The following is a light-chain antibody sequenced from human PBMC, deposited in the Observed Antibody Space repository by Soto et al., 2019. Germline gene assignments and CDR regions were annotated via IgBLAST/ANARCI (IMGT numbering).Light chain of an antibody. CDR3: QHYNSYSEA. J-gene: IGKJ1*01. CDR1: QGIRND. Sequence: IQMTQSPSSLSASVGDRVTITCRASQGIRNDLGWYQQKPGKAPKLLIYKASTLKSGVPSRFSGSGSGTEFTLTISSLQPDDFATYYCQHYNSYSEAFCQGTKVELK. V-gene: IGKV1-5*03. CDR2: KAS.